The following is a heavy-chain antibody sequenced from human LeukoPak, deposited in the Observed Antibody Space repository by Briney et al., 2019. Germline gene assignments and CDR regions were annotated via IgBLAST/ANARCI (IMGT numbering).Heavy chain of an antibody. Sequence: ASVKVSCKASGYTFTSYAMHWVRQAPGQRLEWMGWINAGNGNTKYSQKFQGRVTITRDTSARTAYMELSSLRSEDTAVYCCARFRSAMVHFDYWGQGTLVTVSA. CDR3: ARFRSAMVHFDY. CDR2: INAGNGNT. V-gene: IGHV1-3*01. J-gene: IGHJ4*02. CDR1: GYTFTSYA. D-gene: IGHD5-18*01.